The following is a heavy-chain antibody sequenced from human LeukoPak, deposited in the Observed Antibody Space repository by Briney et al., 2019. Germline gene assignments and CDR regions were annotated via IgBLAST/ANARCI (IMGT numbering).Heavy chain of an antibody. CDR3: AIYSDTYNFDH. Sequence: GESLKISCKGSGYSFTSSWIGWVRQMPGKGLEWMGIIYPGDSDTRYSPPFQGQVTISADKSISTAYLQWSSLKASDTAMYYCAIYSDTYNFDHWGQGTLVTVSS. D-gene: IGHD1-26*01. CDR1: GYSFTSSW. CDR2: IYPGDSDT. J-gene: IGHJ4*02. V-gene: IGHV5-51*01.